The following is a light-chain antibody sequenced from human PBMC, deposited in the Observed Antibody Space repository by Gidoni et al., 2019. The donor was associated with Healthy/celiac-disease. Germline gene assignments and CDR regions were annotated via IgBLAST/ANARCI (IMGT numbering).Light chain of an antibody. CDR2: DAS. CDR3: QQRSNWPPT. CDR1: QSVSSY. Sequence: LVFIQSPATLSLSPGERATISCRASQSVSSYLAWYQQKPGQSPRLLIYDASNRDTGIPSRFSGSGSGTDFTLTISSLEPEDFAGYYCQQRSNWPPTFGQGTKVDIK. V-gene: IGKV3-11*01. J-gene: IGKJ3*01.